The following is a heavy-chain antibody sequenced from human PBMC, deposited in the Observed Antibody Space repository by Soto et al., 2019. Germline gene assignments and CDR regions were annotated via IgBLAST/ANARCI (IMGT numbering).Heavy chain of an antibody. Sequence: SETLSLTCTVSGGSISSGGYYWSWIRQHPGKGLEWIGYIYYSGSTHYNPSLKSRVTISVDTSKNQFSLKLSSVTAADTAVFYCASAPYYHGSGSYPYYYYGMDVWGQGTTVTAP. CDR1: GGSISSGGYY. V-gene: IGHV4-31*03. D-gene: IGHD3-10*01. J-gene: IGHJ6*02. CDR2: IYYSGST. CDR3: ASAPYYHGSGSYPYYYYGMDV.